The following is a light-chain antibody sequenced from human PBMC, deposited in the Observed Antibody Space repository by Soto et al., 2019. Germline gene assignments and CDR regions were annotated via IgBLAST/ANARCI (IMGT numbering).Light chain of an antibody. CDR1: QSVSYY. J-gene: IGKJ1*01. Sequence: EIVLTQSPATLSLSPCEGATLSFSASQSVSYYLAWYQQKPGQAPRLLIYDASNRATGIPARFSGSGSGTVFTLTISSLETEDFAVYYCQQRSDWPPTFGQGTKVDIK. CDR3: QQRSDWPPT. V-gene: IGKV3-11*01. CDR2: DAS.